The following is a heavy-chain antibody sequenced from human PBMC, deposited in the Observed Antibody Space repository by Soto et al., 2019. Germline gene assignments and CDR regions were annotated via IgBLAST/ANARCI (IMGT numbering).Heavy chain of an antibody. Sequence: EVQLLESGGGLVQPGGSLRLSCAASGFTLSIYSMAWVRQAPGRGPEWVSGIIQDGTAHYADSVKGRFTISRDNSRSSVYLEMIALRGEDTALYYCAKDLRPDGVWDFDYWGQGTLVTVSS. CDR2: IIQDGTA. CDR1: GFTLSIYS. CDR3: AKDLRPDGVWDFDY. V-gene: IGHV3-23*01. D-gene: IGHD4-17*01. J-gene: IGHJ4*02.